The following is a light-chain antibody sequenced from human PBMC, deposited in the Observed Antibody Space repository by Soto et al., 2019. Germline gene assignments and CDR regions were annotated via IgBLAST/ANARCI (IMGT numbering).Light chain of an antibody. CDR1: SSDVGGYNY. J-gene: IGLJ1*01. CDR2: EVS. V-gene: IGLV2-14*01. Sequence: QSALAQPRSVSGSPGQSVTISCTGTSSDVGGYNYVSWYQQHPGKAPKLMIYEVSNRPSGVSNRFSGSKSGNTASLTISGLQAEDEADYYCSSYTSSSTLTYVFGTGTKVTVL. CDR3: SSYTSSSTLTYV.